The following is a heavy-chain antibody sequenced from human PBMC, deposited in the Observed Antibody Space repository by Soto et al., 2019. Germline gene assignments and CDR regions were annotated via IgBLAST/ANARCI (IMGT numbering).Heavy chain of an antibody. CDR3: ASSAPGYCSGGRCYSGWFDP. CDR1: GFTFSSYA. D-gene: IGHD2-15*01. Sequence: HPGGSLRLSCAASGFTFSSYAMHWVRQAPGKGLEWVAVVSYDGSNKYYADSVKGRFTISRDNSKNTLYLQMNSLRAEDTAVYYCASSAPGYCSGGRCYSGWFDPWGQGTLVTVSS. V-gene: IGHV3-30-3*01. J-gene: IGHJ5*02. CDR2: VSYDGSNK.